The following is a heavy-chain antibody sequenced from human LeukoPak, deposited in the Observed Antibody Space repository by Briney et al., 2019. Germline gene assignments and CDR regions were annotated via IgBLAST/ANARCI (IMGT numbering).Heavy chain of an antibody. Sequence: GGSLRLSCAASGFTFSSYWMSWVRQAPGKGLEWVANIKQDGSEKYYVDSVKGRFTISRDNAKNSLYLQMNSLRAEDTAVYYCAREGNHYYYYYYMDVWSKGTTVTVSS. V-gene: IGHV3-7*01. J-gene: IGHJ6*03. CDR3: AREGNHYYYYYYMDV. CDR1: GFTFSSYW. CDR2: IKQDGSEK. D-gene: IGHD1-14*01.